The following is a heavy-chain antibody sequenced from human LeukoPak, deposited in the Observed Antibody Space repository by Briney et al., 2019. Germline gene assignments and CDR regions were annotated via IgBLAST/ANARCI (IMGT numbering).Heavy chain of an antibody. V-gene: IGHV3-33*01. CDR2: VWYDGSNK. D-gene: IGHD3-22*01. CDR1: GFTFSNYG. CDR3: ARSYYYDSSHTADY. J-gene: IGHJ4*02. Sequence: GGSLRLSCAASGFTFSNYGMHWVRQAPGKGLEWVAYVWYDGSNKYYTDSVKGRFTISRDNSENTLYLQMNSLRAEDTAVYYCARSYYYDSSHTADYWGQGTLVTVSS.